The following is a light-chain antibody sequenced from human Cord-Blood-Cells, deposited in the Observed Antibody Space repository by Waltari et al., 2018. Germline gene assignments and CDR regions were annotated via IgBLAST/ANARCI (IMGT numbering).Light chain of an antibody. Sequence: QSARNQPASVSGSPGQSLTLSCTDTSRSSGGYNLFSWYQQHPGKAPKLMIYDVSNRPSGVSNRFSGSKSGNTASLTISGLQAEDEADYYCSSYTSSSTVVFGGGTKLTVL. CDR3: SSYTSSSTVV. J-gene: IGLJ2*01. CDR2: DVS. V-gene: IGLV2-14*01. CDR1: SRSSGGYNL.